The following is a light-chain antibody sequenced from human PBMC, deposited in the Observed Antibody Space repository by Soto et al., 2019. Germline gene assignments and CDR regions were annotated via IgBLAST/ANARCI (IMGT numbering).Light chain of an antibody. Sequence: DIVMTQSPVSLPVTPGEPASISCRSSQSLLHSDGYNSLDWYLLKPGQSPQLLIYLGSNRASGDHGRFSGSGSGTDFTLQISRVEAEDAGVYYCMQALPVPPMHTFGPGTKLEI. J-gene: IGKJ2*01. CDR2: LGS. CDR1: QSLLHSDGYNS. V-gene: IGKV2-28*01. CDR3: MQALPVPPMHT.